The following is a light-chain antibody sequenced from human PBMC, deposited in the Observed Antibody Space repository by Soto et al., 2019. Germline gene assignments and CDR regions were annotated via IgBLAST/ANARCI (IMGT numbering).Light chain of an antibody. CDR1: SSDVGAYNS. Sequence: QCALTQPPSESGSPGQSVTISCTGTSSDVGAYNSVSWYQQHPGKAPRLMIYEVNKRPSGVPDRFSGSKSGNMASLTVSGLQAEDEADYYCNSHGGSNNFWVFGGGTKVTVL. CDR3: NSHGGSNNFWV. CDR2: EVN. J-gene: IGLJ3*02. V-gene: IGLV2-8*01.